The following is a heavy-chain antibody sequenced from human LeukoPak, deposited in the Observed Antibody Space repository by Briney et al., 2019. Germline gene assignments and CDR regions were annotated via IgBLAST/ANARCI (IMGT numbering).Heavy chain of an antibody. CDR2: ISSSGSAT. Sequence: GGSLRLSCAASGFTSSYYAMHWVRQAPGKGLEWVSYISSSGSATHYADSVKGRFTISRDNAKNSLYLQLNSLRAEDTAVYYCAREGHYYFDYWGQGTLVPVSS. V-gene: IGHV3-48*03. CDR1: GFTSSYYA. J-gene: IGHJ4*02. CDR3: AREGHYYFDY.